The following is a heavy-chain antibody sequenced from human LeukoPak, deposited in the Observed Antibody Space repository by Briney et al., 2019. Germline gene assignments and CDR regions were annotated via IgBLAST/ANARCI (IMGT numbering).Heavy chain of an antibody. CDR1: GVSVTEYW. D-gene: IGHD2-21*01. J-gene: IGHJ6*03. Sequence: GGSLRLSCAASGVSVTEYWMTWVRQAPAQRKELVAIVKQDGSEVYYVDPVEGRFTISRDNAQNSVYLQMNSLGGEATAVYFCAREAYCGGPSCFAVTYMDVWGEGTTVTVSS. V-gene: IGHV3-7*01. CDR2: VKQDGSEV. CDR3: AREAYCGGPSCFAVTYMDV.